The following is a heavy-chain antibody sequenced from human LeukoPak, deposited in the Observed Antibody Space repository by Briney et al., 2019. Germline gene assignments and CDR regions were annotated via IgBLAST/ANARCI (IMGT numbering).Heavy chain of an antibody. CDR3: ARVRGAWGAYNWFDP. D-gene: IGHD3-16*01. J-gene: IGHJ5*02. CDR2: IYYSGST. CDR1: GGSISSSTYY. Sequence: SETLSLTCGVSGGSISSSTYYWGWIRQPPGKGLEWIGSIYYSGSTYYNPSLKSRVTISLDTSKNQFSLKLTSVTAADTAVYYCARVRGAWGAYNWFDPWGQGTLVTVSS. V-gene: IGHV4-39*07.